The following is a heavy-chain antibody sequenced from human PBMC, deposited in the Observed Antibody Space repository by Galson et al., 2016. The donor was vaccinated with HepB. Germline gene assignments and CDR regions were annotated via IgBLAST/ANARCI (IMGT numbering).Heavy chain of an antibody. CDR2: ITSSRDTM. Sequence: SLRLSCAASGFIFSVYNMNWARQAPGKGLEWIAWITSSRDTMYCADSVKGRFTISRDNAKNSLYLEMNSLRDEDTAVYYCARDDYFRLGYWGQGTLVTVSS. CDR1: GFIFSVYN. J-gene: IGHJ4*02. V-gene: IGHV3-48*02. D-gene: IGHD3-16*01. CDR3: ARDDYFRLGY.